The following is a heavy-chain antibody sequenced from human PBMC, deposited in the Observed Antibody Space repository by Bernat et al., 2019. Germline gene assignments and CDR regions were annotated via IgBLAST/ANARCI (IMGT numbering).Heavy chain of an antibody. Sequence: EVQLVESGGGLVQPGGSLRLSCAASGLTFSSHWMHWVRQAPGKGLVWVSRSNSDGSSTSYADSVKGRFTISRDNAKNTLFLQMTSLRAEDTAVYYCARDQYSSTWEPFDCWGQGTLVTVSS. CDR2: SNSDGSST. CDR1: GLTFSSHW. D-gene: IGHD6-13*01. J-gene: IGHJ4*02. V-gene: IGHV3-74*01. CDR3: ARDQYSSTWEPFDC.